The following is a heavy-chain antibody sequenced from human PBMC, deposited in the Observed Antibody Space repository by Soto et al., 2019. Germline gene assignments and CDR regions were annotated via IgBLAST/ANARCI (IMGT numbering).Heavy chain of an antibody. CDR1: GGSYA. CDR3: GGTLVRGVIIRDYYYYAMDV. D-gene: IGHD3-10*01. Sequence: QVQLVQSGAEVKKPGSSVKVACKASGGSYAISWVRQAPGQGLEWMGGIIPIFGTRNYAQKLQGRVTVTAHDSTNTAYMELSSLTSEDTAVYFCGGTLVRGVIIRDYYYYAMDVWGQGTTVTVSS. V-gene: IGHV1-69*01. J-gene: IGHJ6*02. CDR2: IIPIFGTR.